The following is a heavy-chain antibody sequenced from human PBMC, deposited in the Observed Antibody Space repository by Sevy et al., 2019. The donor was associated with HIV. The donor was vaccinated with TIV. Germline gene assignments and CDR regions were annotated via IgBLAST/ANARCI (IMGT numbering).Heavy chain of an antibody. V-gene: IGHV1-69*13. CDR1: GGTFSSYA. CDR3: ARGGRRDGYNPFDY. Sequence: ASVKVSCKASGGTFSSYAISWVRQAPGQGLEWMGGIIPIFGTANYAQKFQGRVTITADESTSTAYMELSSLGSEDTAVYYCARGGRRDGYNPFDYWGQGTLVTVSS. J-gene: IGHJ4*02. D-gene: IGHD5-12*01. CDR2: IIPIFGTA.